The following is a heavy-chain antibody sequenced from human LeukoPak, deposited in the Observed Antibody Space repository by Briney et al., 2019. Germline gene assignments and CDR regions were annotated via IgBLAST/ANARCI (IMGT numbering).Heavy chain of an antibody. CDR2: ISSSGSTI. D-gene: IGHD3-10*02. J-gene: IGHJ6*04. CDR1: GFTFSSYE. CDR3: AKRGITMCGGV. Sequence: PGGSLRLSCAAAGFTFSSYEMSWVRQAPGKGREWVSYISSSGSTIYYADSVKGRFTISRDNAKNSLYLQMNSLRADDTAVYYCAKRGITMCGGVWGKGTTVTISS. V-gene: IGHV3-48*03.